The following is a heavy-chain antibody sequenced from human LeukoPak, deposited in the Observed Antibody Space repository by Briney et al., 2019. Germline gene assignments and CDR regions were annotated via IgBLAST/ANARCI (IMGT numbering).Heavy chain of an antibody. CDR3: ARIRRLRYFDWLTRYAFGI. D-gene: IGHD3-9*01. CDR2: INHSGST. V-gene: IGHV4-34*01. Sequence: SETLSLTCAVYGGSFSGYYWSWIRQPPGKGLEWIGEINHSGSTNYNPSLKSRVTISVDTSKNQFSLKLSSVTAADTAVYYCARIRRLRYFDWLTRYAFGIWGQGTMVTVSS. CDR1: GGSFSGYY. J-gene: IGHJ3*02.